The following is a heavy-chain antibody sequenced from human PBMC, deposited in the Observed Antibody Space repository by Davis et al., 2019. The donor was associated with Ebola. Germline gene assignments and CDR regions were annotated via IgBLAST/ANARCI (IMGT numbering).Heavy chain of an antibody. CDR2: IWYDGSRK. D-gene: IGHD1-26*01. J-gene: IGHJ4*02. V-gene: IGHV3-33*01. CDR3: ARSYSGSRIYDY. Sequence: GESLKISCAASGFNFRSYGMHWVRQAPDKGLEWVAVIWYDGSRKYYGDSVKGRFTISRDNAKNSLYLQMNGLRAEDTAVYYCARSYSGSRIYDYWGQGTLVTVSS. CDR1: GFNFRSYG.